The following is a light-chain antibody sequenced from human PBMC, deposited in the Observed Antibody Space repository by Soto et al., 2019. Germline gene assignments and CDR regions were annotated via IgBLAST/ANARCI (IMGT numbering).Light chain of an antibody. V-gene: IGLV1-44*01. CDR3: ATWDDSLPAV. J-gene: IGLJ2*01. CDR1: TSTIGVKT. CDR2: NNN. Sequence: QSVLTQPPSASGTPGQRVTLSCSGGTSTIGVKTVSWYQQLPGSAPKVLIYNNNERPSGVPDRFSGSKSGTPASLAISGLQSEDEAAYYCATWDDSLPAVFGGGTKVTVL.